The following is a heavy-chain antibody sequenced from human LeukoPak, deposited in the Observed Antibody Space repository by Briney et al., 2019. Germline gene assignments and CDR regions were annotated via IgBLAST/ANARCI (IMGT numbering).Heavy chain of an antibody. CDR1: GGTFSSYA. CDR3: ARSGRYCSSTSCYYYYMDV. V-gene: IGHV1-69*05. CDR2: IIPIFGTA. Sequence: ASVKVSCKASGGTFSSYAISWVRQAPGQGLEWMGRIIPIFGTANYAQKFQGRVTITTDESTSTAYMELSSLRSEDTAVYYCARSGRYCSSTSCYYYYMDVWGKGTTVTVSS. D-gene: IGHD2-2*01. J-gene: IGHJ6*03.